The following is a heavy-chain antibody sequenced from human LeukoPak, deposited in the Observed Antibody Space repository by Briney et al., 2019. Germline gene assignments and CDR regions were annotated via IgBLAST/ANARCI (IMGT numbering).Heavy chain of an antibody. V-gene: IGHV3-66*04. D-gene: IGHD6-19*01. CDR3: ARPEAFAVAGTPRGDAFDI. CDR1: GFTVSSNY. J-gene: IGHJ3*02. CDR2: IYSGGST. Sequence: PGGSLRLSCAASGFTVSSNYMSWVRQAPGKGLEWVSVIYSGGSTYYADSVKGRFTISRDNSKNTLYLQMNSLRAEDTAVYYCARPEAFAVAGTPRGDAFDIWGQGTMVTVSS.